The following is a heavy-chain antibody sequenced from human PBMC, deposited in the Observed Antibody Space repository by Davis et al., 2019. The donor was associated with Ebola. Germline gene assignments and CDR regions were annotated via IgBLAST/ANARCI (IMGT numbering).Heavy chain of an antibody. CDR3: ARGETDFDY. V-gene: IGHV3-33*01. CDR1: GFIFSNYG. CDR2: IWYDGSNK. Sequence: PGGSLRLSCAASGFIFSNYGMHWVRQAPGKGLEWVAVIWYDGSNKYYADSVKGRFTISIDNSKNTLYLQMNSLRAEDTAVYYCARGETDFDYWGQGTLVTVSS. J-gene: IGHJ4*02.